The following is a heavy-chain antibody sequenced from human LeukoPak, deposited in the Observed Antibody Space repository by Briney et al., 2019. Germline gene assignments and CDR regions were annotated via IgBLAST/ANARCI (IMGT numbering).Heavy chain of an antibody. CDR2: IYSGGNT. Sequence: PGGSLRLPCTVSGFTVSSNSMSWVRQAPGKGLEWVSFIYSGGNTHYSDSVKGRFTISRDNSKNTLYLQMNSLRAEDTAVYYCARRAGDYSHPYDYWGQGTLVTVSS. CDR3: ARRAGDYSHPYDY. D-gene: IGHD3-22*01. J-gene: IGHJ4*02. V-gene: IGHV3-53*01. CDR1: GFTVSSNS.